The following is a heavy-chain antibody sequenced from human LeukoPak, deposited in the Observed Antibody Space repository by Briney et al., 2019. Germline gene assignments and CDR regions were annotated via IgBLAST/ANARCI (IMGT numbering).Heavy chain of an antibody. D-gene: IGHD5-12*01. CDR1: GYSFTSYW. V-gene: IGHV5-51*01. Sequence: GESLKISCKGSGYSFTSYWIGWVRQMPGKGLEWMGIIYPGDSDTRYSPSFQGQVTISADKSISTAYLQWSSLKASDTAMYYCARSIVATIRKGTTVTKGNDYWGQGTLVTVSS. CDR2: IYPGDSDT. J-gene: IGHJ4*02. CDR3: ARSIVATIRKGTTVTKGNDY.